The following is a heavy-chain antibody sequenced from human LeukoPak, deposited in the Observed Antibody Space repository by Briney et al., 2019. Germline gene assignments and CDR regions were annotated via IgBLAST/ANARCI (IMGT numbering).Heavy chain of an antibody. V-gene: IGHV3-74*01. Sequence: GGSLRLSCAASGFTFSRYWMHWVRQVAGKGLVWVSRINEDGSTITYADSVKGRFTISRDNAKNTLYLQMSGLRAEDTAVYYCARVGVGSGWGSVHWGQGTLVFVSS. CDR1: GFTFSRYW. J-gene: IGHJ4*02. D-gene: IGHD6-19*01. CDR3: ARVGVGSGWGSVH. CDR2: INEDGSTI.